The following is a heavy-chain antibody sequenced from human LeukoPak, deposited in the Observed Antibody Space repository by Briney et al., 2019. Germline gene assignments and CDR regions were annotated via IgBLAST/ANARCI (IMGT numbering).Heavy chain of an antibody. V-gene: IGHV4-59*07. CDR1: GDPINSYY. D-gene: IGHD2-21*01. J-gene: IGHJ2*01. CDR3: ARTAYARFFDL. Sequence: KPSDTLSLTCTVSGDPINSYYWSWIRKPPGQGLEWIGHIYYSGSTNYNPSLKSRVTISIDTSKNQFSLKLSSVTAADTAVYYCARTAYARFFDLWGRGTLVTVSS. CDR2: IYYSGST.